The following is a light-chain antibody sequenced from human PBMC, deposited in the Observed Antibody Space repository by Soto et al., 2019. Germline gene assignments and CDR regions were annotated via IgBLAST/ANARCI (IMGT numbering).Light chain of an antibody. V-gene: IGKV1-5*01. CDR3: QQYYSRRT. CDR1: QDINNW. CDR2: DAS. J-gene: IGKJ1*01. Sequence: DIQMTQSPSTLSASVGDRFTMTCRASQDINNWLAWYQQKPGNAPKFLIYDASTLESGVPSRFSGGGSGTEFTLTISSLQPDDSATYYCQQYYSRRTFGQGTKVDI.